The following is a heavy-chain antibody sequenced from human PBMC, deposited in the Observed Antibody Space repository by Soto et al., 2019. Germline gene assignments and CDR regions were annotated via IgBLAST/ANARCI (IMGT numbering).Heavy chain of an antibody. J-gene: IGHJ4*02. CDR1: GFTFSSYG. D-gene: IGHD1-26*01. CDR2: ISYDGSNK. Sequence: GGSLRLSCAASGFTFSSYGMHWVRQAPGKGLEWVAVISYDGSNKYYADSVKGRFTISRDNSKNTLYLQMNSLRAEDTAVYYCAKEGRWELPFFDYWGQGTLVTVSS. V-gene: IGHV3-30*18. CDR3: AKEGRWELPFFDY.